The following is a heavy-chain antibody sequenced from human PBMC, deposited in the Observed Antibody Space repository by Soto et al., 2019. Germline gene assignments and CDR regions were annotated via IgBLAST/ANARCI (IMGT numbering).Heavy chain of an antibody. J-gene: IGHJ6*03. CDR3: AKFGGSSWYYYYYYMDV. CDR1: GFPFSSYA. D-gene: IGHD6-13*01. Sequence: PGGSLRLSCAASGFPFSSYAMSWVRQAPGKGLEWVSAISGSGGSTYYADSVKGRFTISRDNSKNTLYLQMNSLRAEDTAVYYCAKFGGSSWYYYYYYMDVWGKGTTVTVSS. CDR2: ISGSGGST. V-gene: IGHV3-23*01.